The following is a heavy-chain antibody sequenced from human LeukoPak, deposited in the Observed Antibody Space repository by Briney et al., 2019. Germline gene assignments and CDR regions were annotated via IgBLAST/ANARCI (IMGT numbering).Heavy chain of an antibody. CDR3: ATVNVPATSC. CDR1: GFTCSSYW. Sequence: GGSLRDSRAASGFTCSSYWMHWVRQAPGKGLVWVSRINSDGSTTNYADSVKGRFTISRDNAKNTLYLEMNSLRDEDTAMYYCATVNVPATSCCGQGTLVTVSS. D-gene: IGHD2-15*01. V-gene: IGHV3-74*01. CDR2: INSDGSTT. J-gene: IGHJ4*02.